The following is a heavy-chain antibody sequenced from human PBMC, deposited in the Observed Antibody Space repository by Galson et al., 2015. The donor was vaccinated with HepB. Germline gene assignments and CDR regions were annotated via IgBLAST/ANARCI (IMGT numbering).Heavy chain of an antibody. CDR2: IIPIFSTA. CDR1: GGTFGSYA. V-gene: IGHV1-69*13. Sequence: SVKVSCKASGGTFGSYAISWVRQAPGQGLEWMGGIIPIFSTANYAQKFQGRVTITADESTSTAYMELSSLRSEDTAVYYCARVHSSERIAARPTHPFDPWGQGTLVTVSS. CDR3: ARVHSSERIAARPTHPFDP. J-gene: IGHJ5*02. D-gene: IGHD6-6*01.